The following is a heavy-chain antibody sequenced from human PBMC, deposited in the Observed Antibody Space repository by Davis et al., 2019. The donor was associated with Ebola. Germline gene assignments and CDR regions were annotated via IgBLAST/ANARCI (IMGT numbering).Heavy chain of an antibody. V-gene: IGHV1-24*01. D-gene: IGHD1-14*01. CDR3: AIGGTTGGFDY. Sequence: AASVKVSCKVSGYTLVDLSMHWVRQTPGKGLEWMGVFDPEHGGAIFAQKFQGRVILTEDTSTGTAYMELSSLRSEDTAVYYCAIGGTTGGFDYWGQGTLVTVSS. J-gene: IGHJ4*02. CDR2: FDPEHGGA. CDR1: GYTLVDLS.